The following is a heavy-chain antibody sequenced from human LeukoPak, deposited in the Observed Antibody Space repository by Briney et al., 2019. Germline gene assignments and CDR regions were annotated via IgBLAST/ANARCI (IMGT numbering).Heavy chain of an antibody. D-gene: IGHD6-13*01. J-gene: IGHJ4*02. Sequence: SVKVSGKASGGTFSSYAISWVRQAPGQGLGWMGGIIPIFGTANYAQKFQGRVTITADESTSTAYMELSSLRSEDTAVYYCARSRIAAAHFDYWGQGTLVTVSS. CDR3: ARSRIAAAHFDY. CDR2: IIPIFGTA. V-gene: IGHV1-69*13. CDR1: GGTFSSYA.